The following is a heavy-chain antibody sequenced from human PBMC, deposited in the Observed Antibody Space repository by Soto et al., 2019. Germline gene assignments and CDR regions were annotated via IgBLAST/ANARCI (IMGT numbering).Heavy chain of an antibody. Sequence: SETLSLTCTVSGGSISSYYWSWIRQPPGKGLEWIGYINYSGSTNYNPSLKSRVTISVDTSKNQFSLKLSSVTAADTAVYYCAGGYSETYGRLDPWGQGTLVTVSS. CDR3: AGGYSETYGRLDP. CDR1: GGSISSYY. J-gene: IGHJ5*02. CDR2: INYSGST. D-gene: IGHD1-1*01. V-gene: IGHV4-59*01.